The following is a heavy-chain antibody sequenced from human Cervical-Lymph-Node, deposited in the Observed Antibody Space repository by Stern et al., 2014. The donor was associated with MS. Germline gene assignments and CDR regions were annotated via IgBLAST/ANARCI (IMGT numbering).Heavy chain of an antibody. Sequence: VQLVESGGGLVKTGGSLRLSCAASGFTFSAFYMTWMRQAPGKGLEWVSYISTTGSTTYYADSVKGRFTISRDNAKNSVSLQMNSRRVEDTAVYYCVRSGAGNWFDPWGQGTLVTVSS. D-gene: IGHD3-10*01. CDR1: GFTFSAFY. J-gene: IGHJ5*02. CDR2: ISTTGSTT. V-gene: IGHV3-11*01. CDR3: VRSGAGNWFDP.